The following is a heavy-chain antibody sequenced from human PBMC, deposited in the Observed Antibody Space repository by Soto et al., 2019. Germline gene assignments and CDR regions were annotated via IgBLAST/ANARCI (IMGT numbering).Heavy chain of an antibody. V-gene: IGHV3-7*02. CDR1: GFTFSSYW. J-gene: IGHJ6*02. CDR2: IKQDVSEK. D-gene: IGHD6-13*01. CDR3: ARVVPSSSWRRYYGMDV. Sequence: GGSLRLSFAASGFTFSSYWMSWVRQATGTGLESVANIKQDVSEKYYVNSVKRPFTISRDHAQTSLYLQMNSLRAEDTAVYYCARVVPSSSWRRYYGMDVWGQGTTVTVSS.